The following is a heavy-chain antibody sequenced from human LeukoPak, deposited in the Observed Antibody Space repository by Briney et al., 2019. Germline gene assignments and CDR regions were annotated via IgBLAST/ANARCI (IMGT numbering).Heavy chain of an antibody. D-gene: IGHD3-10*02. CDR1: GYTFTSYG. J-gene: IGHJ4*02. CDR2: ISAYNGNT. CDR3: ARDGSVVRHSPFDY. V-gene: IGHV1-18*01. Sequence: GASVKVSCTASGYTFTSYGISWVRQAPGQGLEWMGWISAYNGNTNHAQKLQGRVTMTTDTSTSTAYMELRSLRSDDTAVYYCARDGSVVRHSPFDYWGQGTLVTVSS.